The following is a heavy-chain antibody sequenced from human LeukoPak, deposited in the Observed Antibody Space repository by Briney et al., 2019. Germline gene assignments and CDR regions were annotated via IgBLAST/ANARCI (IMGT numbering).Heavy chain of an antibody. D-gene: IGHD3-10*01. CDR3: ARGRTLWFGELCGDY. CDR2: INPNGGST. Sequence: ASVKVSCKASGYTFTSYYMHWVRQAPGQGLEWMGIINPNGGSTSYAQKFQGRVTMTRDTSTSTVYMELSSLRSEDTAVYYCARGRTLWFGELCGDYWGQGTLVTVSS. J-gene: IGHJ4*02. V-gene: IGHV1-46*01. CDR1: GYTFTSYY.